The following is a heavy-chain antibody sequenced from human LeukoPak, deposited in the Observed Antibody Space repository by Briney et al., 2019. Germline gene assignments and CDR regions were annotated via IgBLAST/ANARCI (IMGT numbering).Heavy chain of an antibody. CDR2: IYYSGST. CDR3: ARDRYYYGSGSYKGGNWFDP. Sequence: SETLSLTCTVSGGSISSHYWSWIRQPPGKGLEWIGSIYYSGSTYYNPSLKSRVTISVDTSKNQFSLKLSSVTAADTAVYYCARDRYYYGSGSYKGGNWFDPWGQGTLVTVSS. J-gene: IGHJ5*02. V-gene: IGHV4-39*07. D-gene: IGHD3-10*01. CDR1: GGSISSHY.